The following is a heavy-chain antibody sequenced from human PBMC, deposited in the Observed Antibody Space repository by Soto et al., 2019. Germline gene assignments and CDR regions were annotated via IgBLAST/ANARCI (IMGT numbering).Heavy chain of an antibody. CDR3: AKGDDSFPRRFWDYGMDV. Sequence: GGSLRLSCAASGFTFSSYGMHWVRQAPGKGLEWVAVISYDGSNKYYADSVKGRFTISRDNSKKTLYLQMNSLRAEDTAVYYCAKGDDSFPRRFWDYGMDVWGQGTTVTVSS. D-gene: IGHD3-9*01. V-gene: IGHV3-30*18. CDR1: GFTFSSYG. J-gene: IGHJ6*02. CDR2: ISYDGSNK.